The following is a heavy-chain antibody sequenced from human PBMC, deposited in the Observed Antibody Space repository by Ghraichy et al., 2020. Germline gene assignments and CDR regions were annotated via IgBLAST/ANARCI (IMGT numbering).Heavy chain of an antibody. Sequence: SLTCTVSGYSISSGSNWGWIRQSPGKGLEWIGSAYHSGPTYYNPSLKSRVTISLDTSTNQFSLELSAVTAADTAVYYCVRDRAIAAGPGGWFDPWGQGTQVTVSS. D-gene: IGHD6-25*01. CDR1: GYSISSGSN. CDR3: VRDRAIAAGPGGWFDP. CDR2: AYHSGPT. V-gene: IGHV4-38-2*02. J-gene: IGHJ5*02.